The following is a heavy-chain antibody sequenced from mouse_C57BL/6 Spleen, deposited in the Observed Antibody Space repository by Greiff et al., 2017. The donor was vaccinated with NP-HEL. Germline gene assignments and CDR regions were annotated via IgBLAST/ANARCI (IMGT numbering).Heavy chain of an antibody. CDR2: FYPGSGSI. V-gene: IGHV1-62-2*01. CDR1: GYTFTEYT. D-gene: IGHD6-1*01. Sequence: VQRVESGAELVKPGASVKLSCKASGYTFTEYTIHWVKQRSGQGLEWIGWFYPGSGSIKYNEKFKDKATLTADKSSSTVYMEFSRLRSEDSAVYVCARREEQPLARGYAMDYWGQGTPVTVSS. J-gene: IGHJ4*01. CDR3: ARREEQPLARGYAMDY.